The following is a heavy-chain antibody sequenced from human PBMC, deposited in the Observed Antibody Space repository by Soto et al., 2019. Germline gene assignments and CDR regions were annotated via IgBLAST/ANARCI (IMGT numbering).Heavy chain of an antibody. V-gene: IGHV4-30-4*01. J-gene: IGHJ5*02. CDR3: ARERPDGARIDP. D-gene: IGHD6-6*01. CDR1: GGSISSGDYY. CDR2: IYYSGST. Sequence: PSETLSLTCTVSGGSISSGDYYWSWIRQPPGKGLEWIGYIYYSGSTYYNPSLKSRVTISVDTSKNQFSLKLSSVTAADTAVYYCARERPDGARIDPWSQGTLVTVSS.